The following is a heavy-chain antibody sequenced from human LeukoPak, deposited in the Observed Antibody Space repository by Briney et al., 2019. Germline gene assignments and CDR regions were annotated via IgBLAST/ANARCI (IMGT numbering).Heavy chain of an antibody. V-gene: IGHV5-51*01. Sequence: GESLKISCKGSGYSFTNHWIGWVRQMPGKGLEWMAIIYPGDSDTRYSPSFQGQVTISADKSISAAYLQWSSLKASDTAMYYCARLPQWGGTYHFDYWGQGTLLTVSS. CDR3: ARLPQWGGTYHFDY. CDR1: GYSFTNHW. CDR2: IYPGDSDT. J-gene: IGHJ4*02. D-gene: IGHD1-26*01.